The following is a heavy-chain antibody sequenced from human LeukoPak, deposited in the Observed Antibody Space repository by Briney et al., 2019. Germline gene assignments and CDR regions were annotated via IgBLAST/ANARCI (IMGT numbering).Heavy chain of an antibody. CDR2: INWNGGST. Sequence: GGSLRLSCAASGFTFDDYGMSWVRQAPGKGLEWVSGINWNGGSTGFADSVKGRFTISRDNAKNSLYLQMNSLRAEDTALYYCARERSGSGSYHLDYWGQGTLVTVSS. CDR3: ARERSGSGSYHLDY. D-gene: IGHD1-26*01. J-gene: IGHJ4*02. V-gene: IGHV3-20*04. CDR1: GFTFDDYG.